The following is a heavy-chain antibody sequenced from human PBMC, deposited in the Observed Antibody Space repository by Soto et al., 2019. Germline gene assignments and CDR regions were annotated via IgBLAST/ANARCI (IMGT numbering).Heavy chain of an antibody. CDR3: ARDIWQQDDAFYI. D-gene: IGHD6-13*01. Sequence: SLRLSCAASGFTFSSYAMHWVRQAPGKGLEWVAVISYDGSNKYYADSVKGRFTISRDNAKNTLYLQMNSLRAEDTAVYYCARDIWQQDDAFYIWGQGTMVTVSS. CDR2: ISYDGSNK. CDR1: GFTFSSYA. V-gene: IGHV3-30-3*01. J-gene: IGHJ3*02.